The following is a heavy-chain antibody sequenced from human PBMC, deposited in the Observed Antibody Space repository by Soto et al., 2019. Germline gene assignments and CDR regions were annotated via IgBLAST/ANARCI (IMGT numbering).Heavy chain of an antibody. CDR3: AKDVGYSGYNYYYYYMDV. J-gene: IGHJ6*03. D-gene: IGHD5-12*01. CDR1: GFTFSSYG. V-gene: IGHV3-30*18. Sequence: GGSLRLSCAASGFTFSSYGMHWVRQAPGKGLEWVAVISYDGSNKYYADSVKGRFTISRDNSKNTLYLQMNSLRAEDTAVYYCAKDVGYSGYNYYYYYMDVWGKGTTVTVSS. CDR2: ISYDGSNK.